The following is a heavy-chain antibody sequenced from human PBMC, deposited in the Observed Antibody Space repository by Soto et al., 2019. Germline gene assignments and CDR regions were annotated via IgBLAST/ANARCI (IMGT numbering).Heavy chain of an antibody. J-gene: IGHJ4*02. CDR1: GGSISSGDYY. D-gene: IGHD3-22*01. Sequence: SETLSLTCTVSGGSISSGDYYWSWIRQPPGKGLEWIGYIYYSGSTYYNPSLKSRVTISVDTSKNQFSLKLSSVTAADTAVYYCARGFFRAHDSSGYYYDYWGQVTLVTVSS. CDR3: ARGFFRAHDSSGYYYDY. V-gene: IGHV4-30-4*01. CDR2: IYYSGST.